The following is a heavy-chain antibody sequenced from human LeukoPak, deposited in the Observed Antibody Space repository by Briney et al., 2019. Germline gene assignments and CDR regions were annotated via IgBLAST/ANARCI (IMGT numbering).Heavy chain of an antibody. D-gene: IGHD2-2*01. V-gene: IGHV3-21*01. CDR1: GFTFSSYS. Sequence: GGSLRLSCAASGFTFSSYSMNWVRQAPGTGLEWVSSISSSSSYIYYADSVKGRFTISRDNAKNSLYLQMNSLRAEDTAVYYCARGAVVPYCSSTSCRAYYFDYWGQGTLVTVSS. J-gene: IGHJ4*02. CDR3: ARGAVVPYCSSTSCRAYYFDY. CDR2: ISSSSSYI.